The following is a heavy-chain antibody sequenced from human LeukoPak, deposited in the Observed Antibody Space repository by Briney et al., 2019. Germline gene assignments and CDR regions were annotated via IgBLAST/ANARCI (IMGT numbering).Heavy chain of an antibody. D-gene: IGHD2-2*01. V-gene: IGHV3-9*01. CDR2: ISWNSGSI. CDR3: AKGPGYYYGIDV. Sequence: GRSLRLSCAASGFTFDDYAMHWVRQAPGKGLEWVSGISWNSGSIGYADSVKGRFTISRDNAKNSLYLQMNSLRAEDTALYYCAKGPGYYYGIDVWGQGTTVTVSS. CDR1: GFTFDDYA. J-gene: IGHJ6*02.